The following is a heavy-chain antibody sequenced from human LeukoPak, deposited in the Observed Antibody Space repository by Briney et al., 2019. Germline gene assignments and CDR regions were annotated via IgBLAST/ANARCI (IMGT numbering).Heavy chain of an antibody. J-gene: IGHJ3*02. CDR3: ARDSKGAFDI. Sequence: GGSLRLCCAATGLTLSTYWMTWVRPAPGNVLEWVASMNQDGSKKQYVDSVKGRLTISRDNAKNSLYLQMNSLRAEDTAVYYCARDSKGAFDIWGQGTMVTVSS. CDR1: GLTLSTYW. CDR2: MNQDGSKK. V-gene: IGHV3-7*04.